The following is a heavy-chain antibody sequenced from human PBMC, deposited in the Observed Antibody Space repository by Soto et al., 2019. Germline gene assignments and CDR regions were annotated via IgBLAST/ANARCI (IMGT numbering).Heavy chain of an antibody. V-gene: IGHV5-51*01. CDR2: IYPGDSDT. Sequence: GESLKISCKAYGYTFTNYWIGWVRQLPGKGLEWMGIIYPGDSDTRFSPSFQGQVTMSADKSITTAYLQWSSLKASDSAMYYCARLGETALDYWGQGTLVTVSS. CDR1: GYTFTNYW. J-gene: IGHJ4*02. D-gene: IGHD1-26*01. CDR3: ARLGETALDY.